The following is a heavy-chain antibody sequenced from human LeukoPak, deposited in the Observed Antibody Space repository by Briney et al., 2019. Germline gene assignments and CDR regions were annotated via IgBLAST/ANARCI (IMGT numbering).Heavy chain of an antibody. CDR1: GYTFTSYG. J-gene: IGHJ4*02. CDR3: ARDLGYSSSLACDY. D-gene: IGHD6-6*01. V-gene: IGHV1-18*01. Sequence: ASVKVSCKASGYTFTSYGISWVRQAPGQGLEWMGWISAYNGNTNYAQKLQCRVTMTTDTSTSTAYMELRSLRSDDTAVYYCARDLGYSSSLACDYWGQGTLVTVSS. CDR2: ISAYNGNT.